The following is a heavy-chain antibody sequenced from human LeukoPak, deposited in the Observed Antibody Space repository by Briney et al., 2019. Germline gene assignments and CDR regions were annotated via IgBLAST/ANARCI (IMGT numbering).Heavy chain of an antibody. Sequence: PGGSLRPSCEASGFLFTSYWMSWVRQAPGKGPEWVAHIKENGNEQYYADSVKGRFTISRDNAKQSLCLQMNNLRVEDTAVYYCARGPGDYDASDIWGQGTMVTVSS. CDR3: ARGPGDYDASDI. D-gene: IGHD4-11*01. CDR1: GFLFTSYW. J-gene: IGHJ3*02. CDR2: IKENGNEQ. V-gene: IGHV3-7*01.